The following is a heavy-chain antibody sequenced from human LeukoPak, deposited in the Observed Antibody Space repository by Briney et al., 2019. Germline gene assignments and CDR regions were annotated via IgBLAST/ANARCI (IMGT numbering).Heavy chain of an antibody. D-gene: IGHD5-18*01. J-gene: IGHJ4*02. CDR2: ISGSGGST. CDR3: AKDMGIQLWLSDY. V-gene: IGHV3-23*01. CDR1: GFTFSSYA. Sequence: GGSLRLSCEASGFTFSSYAMSWVRQAPGKGLEWVSAISGSGGSTYYADSVKGRFTISRDNSKNTLYLQMNSLRAEDTAVYYCAKDMGIQLWLSDYWGQGTLVTVSS.